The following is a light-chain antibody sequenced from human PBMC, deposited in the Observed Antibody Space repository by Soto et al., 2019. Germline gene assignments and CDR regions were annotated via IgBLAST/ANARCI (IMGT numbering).Light chain of an antibody. J-gene: IGKJ4*01. CDR2: DAS. V-gene: IGKV3-11*01. Sequence: IVVKQSRATVSLYQGERATRSCGASQSVTIKLAWYQQKPGQAPRLLIYDASTRATGVPARFSGSGSGTDFTLTIISLEPQDFAVYLCQHRSSWPLTFGGGSNVDIK. CDR1: QSVTIK. CDR3: QHRSSWPLT.